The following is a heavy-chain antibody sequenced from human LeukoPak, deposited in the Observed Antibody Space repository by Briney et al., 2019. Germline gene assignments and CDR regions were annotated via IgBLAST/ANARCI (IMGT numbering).Heavy chain of an antibody. V-gene: IGHV1-18*01. CDR2: ISAYSGNT. CDR1: GYTFTSYG. J-gene: IGHJ5*02. CDR3: ARVPYKNCSSTSCYGFSWFDP. D-gene: IGHD2-2*01. Sequence: ASVKVSCKASGYTFTSYGISWVRQAPGQGLEWMGWISAYSGNTNYAQKLQGRVTMITDTSTSTAYMELRSLRSDDTAVYYCARVPYKNCSSTSCYGFSWFDPWGQGTLVTVSS.